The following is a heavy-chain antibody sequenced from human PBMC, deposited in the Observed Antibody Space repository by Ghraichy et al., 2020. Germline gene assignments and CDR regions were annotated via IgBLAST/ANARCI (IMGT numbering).Heavy chain of an antibody. CDR1: GFTFSDYY. CDR3: ARGAVVVVAIYYFDY. Sequence: GGSLRLSCAASGFTFSDYYMSWIRQAPGKGLEWVSYISSSGSTIYYADSVKGRFTISRDNAKNSLYLQMNSLRAEDTAVYYCARGAVVVVAIYYFDYWGQGTLVTVSS. CDR2: ISSSGSTI. D-gene: IGHD2-15*01. J-gene: IGHJ4*02. V-gene: IGHV3-11*01.